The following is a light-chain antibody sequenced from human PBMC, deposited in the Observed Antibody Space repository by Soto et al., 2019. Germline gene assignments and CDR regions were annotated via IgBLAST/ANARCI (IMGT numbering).Light chain of an antibody. J-gene: IGKJ2*03. CDR3: LHDALFPYS. Sequence: IQMTQSPSSLSASVGDTVTFTCRASQAIRNDLGWFQQRPGKPPKLLIYGISILQAVVPSRFSGSGSGTDFTLTISGLQPEDFANYYCLHDALFPYSFGQGTMREI. CDR1: QAIRND. CDR2: GIS. V-gene: IGKV1-6*01.